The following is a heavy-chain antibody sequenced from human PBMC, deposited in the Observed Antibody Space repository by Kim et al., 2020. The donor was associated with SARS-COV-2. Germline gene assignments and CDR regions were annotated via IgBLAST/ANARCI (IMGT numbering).Heavy chain of an antibody. Sequence: GGSLRLSCVPSGFSVSSNYMAWVRQAPGKGLEWVSALYSGGSTYYADSVKGRFTISRDHPKDTLYLQMNSLRADDTALFYCARPHSGVYGMDVWGQGTTVTVAS. V-gene: IGHV3-53*01. CDR3: ARPHSGVYGMDV. J-gene: IGHJ6*02. CDR2: LYSGGST. CDR1: GFSVSSNY. D-gene: IGHD6-25*01.